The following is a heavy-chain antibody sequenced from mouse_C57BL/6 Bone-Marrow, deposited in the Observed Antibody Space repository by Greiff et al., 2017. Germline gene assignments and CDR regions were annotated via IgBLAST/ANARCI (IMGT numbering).Heavy chain of an antibody. CDR3: AILYYYYDGFAY. CDR1: GYTFTSYS. J-gene: IGHJ3*01. CDR2: INPSSGYT. V-gene: IGHV1-4*01. Sequence: QVHLKESGAELARPGASVKMSCKASGYTFTSYSMHWVHQRHGKGLAWIGYINPSSGYTKYHQKFKDKAPMTADKSSSTAYMQLSSLTSEDSAVYYLAILYYYYDGFAYWDQGTLVTVSA. D-gene: IGHD2-4*01.